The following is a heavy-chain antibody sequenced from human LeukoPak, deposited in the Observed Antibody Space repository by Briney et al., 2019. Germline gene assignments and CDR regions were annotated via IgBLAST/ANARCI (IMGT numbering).Heavy chain of an antibody. Sequence: PSETLSLTCTVSGGSISSSSYYWGWIRQPPGKGLEWIGSIYYSGSTYYNPSLKSRVTISVDTSKNQFSLKVSSVTAADTAVYYCARDRGGDLALFYGMDVWGQGTTVTVSS. CDR2: IYYSGST. J-gene: IGHJ6*02. CDR1: GGSISSSSYY. CDR3: ARDRGGDLALFYGMDV. V-gene: IGHV4-39*02. D-gene: IGHD3-3*02.